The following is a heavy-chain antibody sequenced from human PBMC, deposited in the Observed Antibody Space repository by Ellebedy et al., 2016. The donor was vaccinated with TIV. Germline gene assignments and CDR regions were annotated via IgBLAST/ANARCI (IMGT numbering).Heavy chain of an antibody. CDR2: ISHSARTM. CDR1: AFTFSDYY. D-gene: IGHD3-10*01. V-gene: IGHV3-11*04. Sequence: GESLKISCAASAFTFSDYYMSWIRQAPGKGLEWVSYISHSARTMFYADSVKGRFTISRDNAKNSLYLQMNSLSADDTSVYYCARLRSPMIRGVIVWYFDLWGRGTLVTVSS. J-gene: IGHJ2*01. CDR3: ARLRSPMIRGVIVWYFDL.